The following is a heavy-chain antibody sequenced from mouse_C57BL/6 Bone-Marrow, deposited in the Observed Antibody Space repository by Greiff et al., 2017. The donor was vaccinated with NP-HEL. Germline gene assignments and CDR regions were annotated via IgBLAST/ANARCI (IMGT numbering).Heavy chain of an antibody. J-gene: IGHJ3*01. D-gene: IGHD2-3*01. CDR2: ISNGGGST. V-gene: IGHV5-12*01. Sequence: EVQLVESGGGLVQPGGSLKLSCAASGFTFSDYYMYWVRQTPEKRLEWVAYISNGGGSTYYPDTVKGRFTISRDNAKNTLYLQMSRLKSEDTAMYYCARQGYDGYSFAYWGQGTLVTVSA. CDR1: GFTFSDYY. CDR3: ARQGYDGYSFAY.